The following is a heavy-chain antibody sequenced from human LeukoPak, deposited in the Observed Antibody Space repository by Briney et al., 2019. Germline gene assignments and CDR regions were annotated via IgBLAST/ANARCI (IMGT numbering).Heavy chain of an antibody. V-gene: IGHV1-69*05. Sequence: SVKVSCKASGGTFSSYAISWVRQAPGQGLEWMGGIIPIFGTANYAQKFQGRVTITTDESTSTAYMELSSLRSEDTAVYYCARGDSSSSGAFDIWGQGTMVTVSS. CDR2: IIPIFGTA. J-gene: IGHJ3*02. D-gene: IGHD6-6*01. CDR1: GGTFSSYA. CDR3: ARGDSSSSGAFDI.